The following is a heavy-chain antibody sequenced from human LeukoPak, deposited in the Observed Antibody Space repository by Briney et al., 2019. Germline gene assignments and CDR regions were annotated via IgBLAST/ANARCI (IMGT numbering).Heavy chain of an antibody. CDR2: ISSSSSTI. Sequence: GGSLRLSCAASGFTFSSYSMNWVRQAPGKGLEWVSYISSSSSTIYYADSVKGRFTISRDNAKNTLYLQMNSLRAEDTAVYYCASYGGNPPYGYWGQGTLVTVSS. J-gene: IGHJ4*02. CDR3: ASYGGNPPYGY. CDR1: GFTFSSYS. V-gene: IGHV3-48*04. D-gene: IGHD4-23*01.